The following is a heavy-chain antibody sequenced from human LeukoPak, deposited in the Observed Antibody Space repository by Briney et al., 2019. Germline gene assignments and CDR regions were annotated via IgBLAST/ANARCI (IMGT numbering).Heavy chain of an antibody. CDR1: GGSMNSYY. CDR3: TGVAGSIPF. J-gene: IGHJ4*02. D-gene: IGHD2-15*01. Sequence: PSETLSLTCTVSGGSMNSYYWSWIRQPPGKGLEWIGYISYSGSTNYNPSLKSRVTISIDTSKNQFSLKLSSVTAADTAVYYCTGVAGSIPFWGQGTLVTVSS. V-gene: IGHV4-59*08. CDR2: ISYSGST.